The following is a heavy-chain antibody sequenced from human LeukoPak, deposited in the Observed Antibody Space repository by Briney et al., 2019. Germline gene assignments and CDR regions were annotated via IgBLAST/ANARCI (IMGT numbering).Heavy chain of an antibody. CDR3: ARTGYSSGWYPFDY. D-gene: IGHD6-19*01. V-gene: IGHV4-34*01. Sequence: NASETLSLTCAVYGGSFSGYYWSWIRQPPGKGLEWIGEINHSGSTNYNPSLKSRVTISVDTSKNQFSLKLSSVTAADTAVYYCARTGYSSGWYPFDYWGQGTLVTVSS. CDR2: INHSGST. J-gene: IGHJ4*02. CDR1: GGSFSGYY.